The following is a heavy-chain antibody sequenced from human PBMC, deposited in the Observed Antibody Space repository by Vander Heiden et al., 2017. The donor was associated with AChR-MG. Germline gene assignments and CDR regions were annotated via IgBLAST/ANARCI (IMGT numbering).Heavy chain of an antibody. Sequence: EVQLLESGGGLVQPGGSLRLSCAASGFTFSSYTMSWVRQAPGKGLEWVSAISGSGGSTYYADSGKGRFTISRDNSKNTLYLQMNSLRAEDTAVYYCAKYAQPAVVVVTAIYSGWGQGTLVTVSS. D-gene: IGHD2-21*02. CDR2: ISGSGGST. J-gene: IGHJ4*02. CDR1: GFTFSSYT. V-gene: IGHV3-23*01. CDR3: AKYAQPAVVVVTAIYSG.